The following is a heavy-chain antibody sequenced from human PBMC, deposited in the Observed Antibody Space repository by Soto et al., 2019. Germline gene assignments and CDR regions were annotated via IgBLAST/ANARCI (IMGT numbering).Heavy chain of an antibody. CDR2: IYPCDSDT. D-gene: IGHD6-6*01. J-gene: IGHJ4*02. CDR3: ARHNREETGSIIVARRLDY. Sequence: PGESLKISCETSGYSFTNYWVGWVRQVPGKGLEWMGFIYPCDSDTRYSPSFQGQVTTSADKSITTAYLQWSSLKASDTAMYYCARHNREETGSIIVARRLDYWGQGTLVTVSS. CDR1: GYSFTNYW. V-gene: IGHV5-51*01.